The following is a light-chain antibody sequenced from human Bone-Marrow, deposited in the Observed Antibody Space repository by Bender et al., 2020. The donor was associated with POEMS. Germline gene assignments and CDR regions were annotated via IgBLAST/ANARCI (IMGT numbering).Light chain of an antibody. Sequence: SYELTQPPSVSVSPGQTARITCSGDELANQYGYWYQQKAGQAPVVVIYKDTERPSGIPERFSGSISGTMATLTISGVQAEDEADYDCQSVDTSATYRIFGGGTKLTVL. CDR3: QSVDTSATYRI. CDR2: KDT. V-gene: IGLV3-25*03. CDR1: ELANQY. J-gene: IGLJ2*01.